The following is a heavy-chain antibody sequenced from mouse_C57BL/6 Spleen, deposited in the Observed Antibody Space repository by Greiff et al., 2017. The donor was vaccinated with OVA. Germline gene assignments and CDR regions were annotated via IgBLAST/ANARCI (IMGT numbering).Heavy chain of an antibody. CDR2: IHPNSGST. CDR1: GYTFTSYW. V-gene: IGHV1-64*01. Sequence: QVQLQQPGAELVKPGASVKLSCKASGYTFTSYWMHWVKQRPGQGLEWIGMIHPNSGSTNYNEKFKSKATLTVDKSSSTAYMQLSSLTSEDSAVYYCSRSSGSPRAYWGQGTTLTVSS. D-gene: IGHD1-1*01. CDR3: SRSSGSPRAY. J-gene: IGHJ2*01.